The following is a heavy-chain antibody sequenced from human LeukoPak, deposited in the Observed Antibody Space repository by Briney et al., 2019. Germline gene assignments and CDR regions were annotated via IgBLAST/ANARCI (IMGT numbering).Heavy chain of an antibody. CDR3: ARDLTYNSWYYFDS. Sequence: GGSLRLSCAASGFTFSYYGMHWVRQAPGKGLEGVTFIGHDGTDKYYADSVKGRFTISRDNSKNTLSLHMNSLGAEDTAVYYCARDLTYNSWYYFDSWGQGTLVTVSS. CDR2: IGHDGTDK. J-gene: IGHJ4*02. CDR1: GFTFSYYG. V-gene: IGHV3-30*02. D-gene: IGHD6-13*01.